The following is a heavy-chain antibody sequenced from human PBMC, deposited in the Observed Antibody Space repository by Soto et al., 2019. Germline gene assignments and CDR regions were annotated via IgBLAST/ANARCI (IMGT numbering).Heavy chain of an antibody. D-gene: IGHD5-12*01. Sequence: SETLSLTCAVSGGSIRSGGYHLNWIRQLPGKGLEWIGFVYSSGSTSYNPSLKSRVTIAVDTSKNQFSLKLSSVTAADAAVYYCARDNSGYYWFDAWGQGTQVTVSS. J-gene: IGHJ5*02. V-gene: IGHV4-31*11. CDR1: GGSIRSGGYH. CDR3: ARDNSGYYWFDA. CDR2: VYSSGST.